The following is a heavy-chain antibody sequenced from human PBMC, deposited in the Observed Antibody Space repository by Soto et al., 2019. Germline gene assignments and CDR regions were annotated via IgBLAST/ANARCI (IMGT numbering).Heavy chain of an antibody. D-gene: IGHD2-21*02. V-gene: IGHV3-23*01. CDR2: ISGGAGTT. CDR3: PQISYCGGYCSNYP. J-gene: IGHJ5*02. Sequence: EVQLLESGGGLVQPGGSLRLSCAVSGLTFSNYAISWVRQPPGTGLEWVSSIGSYISGGAGTTFYSDSVKGRFTISRDNSKNKVFLHVNSLRAEDTAVYFCPQISYCGGYCSNYPWGQGTLVTVSS. CDR1: GLTFSNYA.